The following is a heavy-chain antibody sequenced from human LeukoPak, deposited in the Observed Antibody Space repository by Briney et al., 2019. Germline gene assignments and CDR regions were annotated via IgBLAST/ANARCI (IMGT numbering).Heavy chain of an antibody. Sequence: SETLSLTCSVSGGSISSRSHYWDWIRQSPGKGLEWIGTIYYSGTTFYNPSLQSRVSISVDTSRNQFSLRLNSVTAADTAVYYCARRNDYDFWSGNQYYFDYWGQGTLVTVSS. CDR3: ARRNDYDFWSGNQYYFDY. V-gene: IGHV4-39*01. CDR2: IYYSGTT. D-gene: IGHD3-3*01. J-gene: IGHJ4*02. CDR1: GGSISSRSHY.